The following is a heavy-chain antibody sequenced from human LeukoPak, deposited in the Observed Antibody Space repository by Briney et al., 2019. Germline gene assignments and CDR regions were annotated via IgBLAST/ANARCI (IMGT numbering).Heavy chain of an antibody. CDR2: IHYSGNT. CDR3: ARHRDSSGFIFFDY. V-gene: IGHV4-59*08. J-gene: IGHJ4*02. CDR1: GGSISSYY. D-gene: IGHD6-19*01. Sequence: SETLSLTCTVSGGSISSYYWSWIRQPPGKGLEWIGYIHYSGNTNNNPSLKSRVTISVDTSKNQFSLKVSSVTAADTAVYYCARHRDSSGFIFFDYWGQGTLVTVSS.